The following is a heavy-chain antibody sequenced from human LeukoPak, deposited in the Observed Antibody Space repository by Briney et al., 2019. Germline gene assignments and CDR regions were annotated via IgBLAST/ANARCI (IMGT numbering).Heavy chain of an antibody. CDR1: GFTFSSYG. CDR2: IWQDGSNK. V-gene: IGHV3-33*06. CDR3: AKDLYYDSSGPLGD. Sequence: GGSLRLSCAASGFTFSSYGMHWVRQAPGKGLEWVAVIWQDGSNKYYADSVKGRFTISRDNSKNTLYLQMNSLRAEDTAVYYCAKDLYYDSSGPLGDWGQGTLVTVSS. J-gene: IGHJ4*02. D-gene: IGHD3-22*01.